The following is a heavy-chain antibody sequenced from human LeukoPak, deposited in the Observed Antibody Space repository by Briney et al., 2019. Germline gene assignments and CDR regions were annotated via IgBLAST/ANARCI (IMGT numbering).Heavy chain of an antibody. J-gene: IGHJ4*02. D-gene: IGHD3-9*01. V-gene: IGHV4-34*01. CDR1: GGSFSGYY. CDR2: INHSGST. CDR3: ARGSVYYDILTGYYK. Sequence: SETLSLTCAVYGGSFSGYYWSWIRQPPGKGLEWIGEINHSGSTNYNPSLKSRVTISVDTSKNQFSLKLSSVTAADTAVYYCARGSVYYDILTGYYKWGQGTLVTVSS.